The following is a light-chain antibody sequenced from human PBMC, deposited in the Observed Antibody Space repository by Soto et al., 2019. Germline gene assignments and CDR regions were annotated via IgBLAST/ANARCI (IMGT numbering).Light chain of an antibody. V-gene: IGKV3-20*01. CDR2: GVS. CDR3: QQYGSSPLT. J-gene: IGKJ4*01. Sequence: EIVLTQSPGTLSLSPGERVTLSCRASQTVGSTYLAWYQQKXXXTPRLLMYGVSTRATGIPXXXXXXXXXXXXXXXISRLEPEDFAVYYCQQYGSSPLTFGGGTKVEIK. CDR1: QTVGSTY.